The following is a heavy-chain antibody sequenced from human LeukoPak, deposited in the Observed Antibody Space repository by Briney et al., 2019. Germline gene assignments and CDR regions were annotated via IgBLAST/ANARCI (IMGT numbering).Heavy chain of an antibody. J-gene: IGHJ4*02. V-gene: IGHV3-74*01. Sequence: AGGSLRLSCAASGFTFSSHWMHWVRQAPGKGLVWISLINSDGSRTSYADSVKGRFTISRDNAKNTLYLQMNSLRVEDTAVYYCAREWSGFGELPDYWGQGTLVTVSS. CDR3: AREWSGFGELPDY. CDR2: INSDGSRT. D-gene: IGHD3-10*01. CDR1: GFTFSSHW.